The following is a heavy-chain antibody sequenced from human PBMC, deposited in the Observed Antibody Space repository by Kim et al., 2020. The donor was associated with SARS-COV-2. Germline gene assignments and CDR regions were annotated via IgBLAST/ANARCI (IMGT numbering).Heavy chain of an antibody. D-gene: IGHD6-13*01. Sequence: SETLSLTCTVSGGSISSGGYYWSWIRQHPGKGLEWIGYIYYSGSTYYNPSLKSRVTISVDTSKNQFSLKLSSVTAADTAVYYCAREGYSSSVDYWGQGTLVTVSS. V-gene: IGHV4-31*03. J-gene: IGHJ4*02. CDR3: AREGYSSSVDY. CDR2: IYYSGST. CDR1: GGSISSGGYY.